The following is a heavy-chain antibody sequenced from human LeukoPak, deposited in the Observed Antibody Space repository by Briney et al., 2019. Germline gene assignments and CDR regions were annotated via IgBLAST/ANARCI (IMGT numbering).Heavy chain of an antibody. V-gene: IGHV4-59*01. CDR3: ARSGYGSGWYED. D-gene: IGHD6-19*01. CDR2: IFYRGNT. J-gene: IGHJ4*02. Sequence: SETLSLTCTVSGGSISSYYWTWIRQPPGKGLEWIGNIFYRGNTNYNPSLKTRVTMSIDTSKNQFSLRLVSVTAADTAVYYCARSGYGSGWYEDWGQGTLVTVS. CDR1: GGSISSYY.